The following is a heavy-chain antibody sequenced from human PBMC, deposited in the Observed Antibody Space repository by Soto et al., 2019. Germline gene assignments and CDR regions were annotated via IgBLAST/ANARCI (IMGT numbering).Heavy chain of an antibody. V-gene: IGHV3-23*01. Sequence: EVQLLESGGGLVQPGGSLRLSCAASGFTFSSYAMSWVRQAPGKGLEWVSAISGSGGSTYYADYVKGRFTISRDNSKNTLYLQMNSLRAEDTAVYYCAKPLEDTLRYFDWSFDYWGQGTLVTVSS. J-gene: IGHJ4*02. CDR2: ISGSGGST. CDR1: GFTFSSYA. CDR3: AKPLEDTLRYFDWSFDY. D-gene: IGHD3-9*01.